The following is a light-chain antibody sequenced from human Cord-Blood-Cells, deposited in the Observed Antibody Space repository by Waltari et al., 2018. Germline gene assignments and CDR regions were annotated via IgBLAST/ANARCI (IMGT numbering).Light chain of an antibody. CDR2: RES. CDR1: NIGSKN. V-gene: IGLV3-9*01. Sequence: SYELTQPLSVSVALGQTARITCGGNNIGSKNVHWYQQKPGQAPGLVIYRESNRPSGCPERFSGSNSGNTATLTISRAQAGYEADYYCQVWDSSTYVFGTGTKVTVL. CDR3: QVWDSSTYV. J-gene: IGLJ1*01.